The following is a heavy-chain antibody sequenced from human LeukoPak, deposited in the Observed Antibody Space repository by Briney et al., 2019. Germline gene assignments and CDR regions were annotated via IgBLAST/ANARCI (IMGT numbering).Heavy chain of an antibody. V-gene: IGHV1-2*02. D-gene: IGHD3-10*01. J-gene: IGHJ4*02. CDR1: GYTFTGYD. CDR2: INPNSGGT. Sequence: ASVKVSCKASGYTFTGYDIHWVRQAPGQGLEWMGWINPNSGGTNYAQKFQGRVTMTRDTSISTAYMELSRLTSDDTAVYYCARDGEYGTGSYYRGCFDYWGQGILVTVSS. CDR3: ARDGEYGTGSYYRGCFDY.